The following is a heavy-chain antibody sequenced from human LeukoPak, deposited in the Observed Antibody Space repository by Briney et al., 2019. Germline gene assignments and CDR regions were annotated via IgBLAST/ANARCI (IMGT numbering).Heavy chain of an antibody. CDR2: ISYDGSNK. CDR1: GFTFSSYG. Sequence: GGSLRLSCAASGFTFSSYGMHWVRQAPGKGLEWVAVISYDGSNKYYADSVKGRFTISRDNSKNTLYLQMNSLRAEDTAVYYCAKARYCSGGSCYRRRDAFDIWGQGTMVTVSS. J-gene: IGHJ3*02. D-gene: IGHD2-15*01. V-gene: IGHV3-30*18. CDR3: AKARYCSGGSCYRRRDAFDI.